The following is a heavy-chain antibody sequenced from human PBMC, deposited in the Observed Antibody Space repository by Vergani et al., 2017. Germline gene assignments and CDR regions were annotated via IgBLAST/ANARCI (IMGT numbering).Heavy chain of an antibody. CDR3: AKAPPYYDFWSGYYGANDY. CDR1: GFSFPGYA. Sequence: EVQLLESGGGLVQPGGSLRLSCEASGFSFPGYAMSWVRQAPGKGLEWVSSVSGSSATPYYADSVKGRFTISRDNSKNTLYLQMNSLRAEATAVYYCAKAPPYYDFWSGYYGANDYWGQGTLVTVSS. J-gene: IGHJ4*02. CDR2: VSGSSATP. D-gene: IGHD3-3*01. V-gene: IGHV3-23*01.